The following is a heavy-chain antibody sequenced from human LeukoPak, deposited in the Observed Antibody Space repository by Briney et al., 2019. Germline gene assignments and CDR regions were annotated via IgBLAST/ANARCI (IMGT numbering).Heavy chain of an antibody. CDR2: ISGSGGST. CDR3: AKPRTYFDY. J-gene: IGHJ4*02. Sequence: GGSLRLSCAASGFTVSSNYMSWVRQAPGKGLEWVSAISGSGGSTYYADSVKGRFTISRDNSKNTLYLQMNSLRAEDTAVYYCAKPRTYFDYWGQGTLVTVSS. V-gene: IGHV3-23*01. CDR1: GFTVSSNY. D-gene: IGHD1-14*01.